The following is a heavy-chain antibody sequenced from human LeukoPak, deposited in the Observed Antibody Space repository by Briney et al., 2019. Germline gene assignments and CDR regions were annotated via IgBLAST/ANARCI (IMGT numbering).Heavy chain of an antibody. Sequence: GGSLRLSCAASGFIFSTYAMSWVRQAPGKGQEWVSVISGSGGSPYYADSVKGRFTISRDNSKNTLYLQMNSLRAEDMGVYYCAKGGSVTAPDDAFDIWGQGTMVTVSS. CDR1: GFIFSTYA. D-gene: IGHD5/OR15-5a*01. V-gene: IGHV3-23*01. CDR2: ISGSGGSP. J-gene: IGHJ3*02. CDR3: AKGGSVTAPDDAFDI.